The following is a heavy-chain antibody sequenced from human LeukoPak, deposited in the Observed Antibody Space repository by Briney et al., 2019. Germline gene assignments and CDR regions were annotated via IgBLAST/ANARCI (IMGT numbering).Heavy chain of an antibody. V-gene: IGHV4-30-4*01. CDR2: IHYSGNT. CDR1: GGSSRSGDYF. D-gene: IGHD4-23*01. J-gene: IGHJ4*02. CDR3: ARENNDYGGKKAFDY. Sequence: PSETLSLTCAVSGGSSRSGDYFWSWIRQPPGKGLEWIGHIHYSGNTYYNLSLKSRVSISVDTSKNQFSLKLSSVTAADTAVYYCARENNDYGGKKAFDYWGQGTLVTVTS.